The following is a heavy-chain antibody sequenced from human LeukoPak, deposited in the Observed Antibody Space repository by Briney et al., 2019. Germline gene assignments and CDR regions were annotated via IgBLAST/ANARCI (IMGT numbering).Heavy chain of an antibody. D-gene: IGHD1-26*01. V-gene: IGHV3-66*01. J-gene: IGHJ6*02. Sequence: GGSLRLSCAASGFTVSSNCMNWVRQAPGKGLEWVSVIYSGGSTIYADSVKGRFTISRDSSKNTLYLQMNSLRAEDTAVYYCARDPVGAIGYGMDVWGQGTTVTVSS. CDR3: ARDPVGAIGYGMDV. CDR1: GFTVSSNC. CDR2: IYSGGST.